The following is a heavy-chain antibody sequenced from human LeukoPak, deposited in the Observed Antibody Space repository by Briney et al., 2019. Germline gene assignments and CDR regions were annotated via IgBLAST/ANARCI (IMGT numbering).Heavy chain of an antibody. CDR3: ARMDIVVVVPAPGAFDI. CDR2: ISSSSSTI. V-gene: IGHV3-48*02. Sequence: GGSLRLSRAASGFTFSSYSMNWVRQAPGKGLEWVSYISSSSSTIYYADSVKGRFTISRDNAKNSLYLQMNSLRDEDTAVYYCARMDIVVVVPAPGAFDIWGQGTMVTVSS. J-gene: IGHJ3*02. D-gene: IGHD2-15*01. CDR1: GFTFSSYS.